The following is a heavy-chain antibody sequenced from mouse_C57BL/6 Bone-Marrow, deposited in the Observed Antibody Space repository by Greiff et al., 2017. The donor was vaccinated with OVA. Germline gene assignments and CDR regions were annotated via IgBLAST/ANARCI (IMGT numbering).Heavy chain of an antibody. Sequence: DVKLVESGGGLVKPGGSLKLSCAASGFTFSDYGMHWVRQAPEKGLEWVAYISSGSSTIYYADTVKGRFTISRDNAKNTLFLQMTSLRSEDTAMYYCARSLYYGSSPWFAYWGQGTLVTVSA. V-gene: IGHV5-17*01. CDR1: GFTFSDYG. J-gene: IGHJ3*01. CDR2: ISSGSSTI. D-gene: IGHD1-1*01. CDR3: ARSLYYGSSPWFAY.